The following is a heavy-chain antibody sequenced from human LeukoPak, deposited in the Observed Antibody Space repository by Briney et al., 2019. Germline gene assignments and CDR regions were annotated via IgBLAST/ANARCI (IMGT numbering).Heavy chain of an antibody. J-gene: IGHJ4*02. V-gene: IGHV4-59*13. CDR3: ARDRGYGGIFDY. CDR1: GGTISSYY. Sequence: SETLSLTCTVSGGTISSYYWRWMRQPPGKGLEWIGYIYSSGSTKYRPSLKSRVAISLDTSENDFSLRLSSVTDADAAVYYCARDRGYGGIFDYWGQGTLVTVYS. D-gene: IGHD4-23*01. CDR2: IYSSGST.